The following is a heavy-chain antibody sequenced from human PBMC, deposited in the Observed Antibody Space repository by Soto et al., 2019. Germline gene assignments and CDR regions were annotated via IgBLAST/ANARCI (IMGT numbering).Heavy chain of an antibody. J-gene: IGHJ4*02. Sequence: PGGSLRLSCAASGFTFSSYAMHWARQAPGKGLEWVAVISYDGSNKYYADSVKGRFAISRDNSKNTLYLQMNSLRAEDTAVYYCARGDSSGLRSFDYWGQGTLVTVSS. CDR3: ARGDSSGLRSFDY. CDR1: GFTFSSYA. D-gene: IGHD6-19*01. V-gene: IGHV3-30*09. CDR2: ISYDGSNK.